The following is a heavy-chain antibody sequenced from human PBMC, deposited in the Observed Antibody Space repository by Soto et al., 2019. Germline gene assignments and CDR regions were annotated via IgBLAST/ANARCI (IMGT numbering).Heavy chain of an antibody. D-gene: IGHD3-22*01. CDR1: GFTFSSYA. V-gene: IGHV3-23*01. CDR3: AKVIHPRRAYYYDSSGYYFYDY. Sequence: GGSLRLSCAASGFTFSSYAMSWVRQAPGKGLEWVSAISGSGGSTYYADSVKGRFTISRDNSKNTLYLQMNSLRAEDTAVYYCAKVIHPRRAYYYDSSGYYFYDYWGQGTLVTVSS. CDR2: ISGSGGST. J-gene: IGHJ4*02.